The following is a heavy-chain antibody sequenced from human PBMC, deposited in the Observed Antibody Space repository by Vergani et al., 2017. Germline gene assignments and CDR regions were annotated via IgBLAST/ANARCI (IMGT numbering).Heavy chain of an antibody. Sequence: QVQLVQSGAEVKKPGASVKVSCKASGYTFTGYYMHWVRQAPGQGLEWMGWINPNSGGTNYAQKFQGRVTMTRDTSISTACMELSRLISNDTSVYYCARGVTGTTCGYYNYYYMDVWGKGTTVTVSS. CDR1: GYTFTGYY. CDR3: ARGVTGTTCGYYNYYYMDV. CDR2: INPNSGGT. J-gene: IGHJ6*03. V-gene: IGHV1-2*02. D-gene: IGHD1-7*01.